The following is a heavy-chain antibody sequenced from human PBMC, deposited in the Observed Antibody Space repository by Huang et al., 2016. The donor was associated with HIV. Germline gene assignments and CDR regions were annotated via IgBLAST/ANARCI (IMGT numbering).Heavy chain of an antibody. D-gene: IGHD1-26*01. J-gene: IGHJ4*02. V-gene: IGHV3-30*18. Sequence: QVQLVESGGGVVQPGRSLRLSCAAFGFTFNKFDMHWVRQAPGKGLGGVAIISYDGRSKYQADSVKGRFTISRDNSKNTVYLQMNSLRVEDTAVYYCAKDGRGSGTYYDYFEYWGQGTLVTVSS. CDR3: AKDGRGSGTYYDYFEY. CDR2: ISYDGRSK. CDR1: GFTFNKFD.